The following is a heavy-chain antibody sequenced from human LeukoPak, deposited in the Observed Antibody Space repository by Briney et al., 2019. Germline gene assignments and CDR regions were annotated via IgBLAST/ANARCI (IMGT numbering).Heavy chain of an antibody. J-gene: IGHJ4*02. CDR1: EGSISHYF. Sequence: PSETLSLTCTVSEGSISHYFWNWVRQAPGKGLEWVGRIKSKPSGGTTDYAAPVKGRFTISRDDSTNTVYLQMNSLRTEDTALYYCSTGGYFFDYWGQGTLVTVSS. CDR2: IKSKPSGGTT. CDR3: STGGYFFDY. V-gene: IGHV3-15*01.